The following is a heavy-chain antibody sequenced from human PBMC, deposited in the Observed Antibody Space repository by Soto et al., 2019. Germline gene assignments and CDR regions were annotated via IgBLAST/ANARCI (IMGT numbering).Heavy chain of an antibody. CDR1: GGSISSGDYY. CDR2: IYYSGST. Sequence: QVQLQESGPGLVKPSQTLSLTCTVSGGSISSGDYYWSWIRQPPGKGLEWIGYIYYSGSTYYNPSLKXXVXIXXDTSKNQFSLKLSSVTAADTAVYYCARDRLGSFDYWGQGTLVTVSS. CDR3: ARDRLGSFDY. J-gene: IGHJ4*02. D-gene: IGHD7-27*01. V-gene: IGHV4-30-4*01.